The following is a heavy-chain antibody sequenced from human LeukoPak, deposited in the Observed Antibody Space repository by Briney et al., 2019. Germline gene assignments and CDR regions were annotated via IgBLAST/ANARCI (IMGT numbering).Heavy chain of an antibody. CDR2: IYYSGST. Sequence: SETLSLTCTVSGGSISSYYWSWSRQPPGKGLEWIGYIYYSGSTNYNPSLKSRVTISVDTSKNQFSLKLSSVTAADTAVYYCARHYEIKNRYYFDYWGQGTLVTVSS. CDR3: ARHYEIKNRYYFDY. CDR1: GGSISSYY. V-gene: IGHV4-59*01. J-gene: IGHJ4*02. D-gene: IGHD3-9*01.